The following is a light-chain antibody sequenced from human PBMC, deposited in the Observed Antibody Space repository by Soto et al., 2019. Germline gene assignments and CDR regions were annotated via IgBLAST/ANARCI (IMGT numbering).Light chain of an antibody. V-gene: IGLV2-14*01. CDR1: SSDVGGYNS. J-gene: IGLJ1*01. CDR3: SSFTSSITYV. CDR2: DVT. Sequence: VLTQPASVSGSPGQSITISCTGTSSDVGGYNSVSWYRQDPGKAPKLIIYDVTYRPSGVSNRFSGSKSGNTASLTISGLQSEDEADYHCSSFTSSITYVFGTGTKVTVL.